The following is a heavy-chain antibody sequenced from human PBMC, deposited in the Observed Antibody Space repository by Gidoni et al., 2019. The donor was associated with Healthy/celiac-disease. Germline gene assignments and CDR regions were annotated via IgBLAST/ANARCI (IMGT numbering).Heavy chain of an antibody. CDR1: GFNFRSYA. D-gene: IGHD6-19*01. Sequence: QVPLVESGGGVVRPGRSLRRSCAASGFNFRSYAMHWVRQAPGKGLEWVAVISYDGSNKYYADSVKGRFTISRDNSKNTLYLQMNSLRAEDTAVYYCARVFKSGSGWHGGGGDYWGQGTLVTVSS. V-gene: IGHV3-30-3*01. CDR3: ARVFKSGSGWHGGGGDY. CDR2: ISYDGSNK. J-gene: IGHJ4*02.